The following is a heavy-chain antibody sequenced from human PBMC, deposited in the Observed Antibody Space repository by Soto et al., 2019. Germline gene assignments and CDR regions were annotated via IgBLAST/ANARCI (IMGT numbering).Heavy chain of an antibody. V-gene: IGHV3-23*01. Sequence: GGSLRLSCAAPGFTFSSYGMTWVRQAPGKGLEWVSFSSATGAGTYYADSVKGRFTISRDNSKNTLYLQMTSLRADDTAVYYCAKDRRAGGNYGFYSDFWGQGALVTVSS. CDR1: GFTFSSYG. CDR3: AKDRRAGGNYGFYSDF. CDR2: SSATGAGT. J-gene: IGHJ4*02. D-gene: IGHD1-7*01.